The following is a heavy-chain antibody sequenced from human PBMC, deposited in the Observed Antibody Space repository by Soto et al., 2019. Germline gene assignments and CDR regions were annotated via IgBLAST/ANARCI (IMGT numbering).Heavy chain of an antibody. Sequence: QVQLVQSGAEVKKPGSSVKVSCKASGGTLSNYGISWVRQAPGQGLEWMGGIIPVFGTANYAQKFQGRVTSTADESTTTVYMAVSSLRSDATAVYYCARGDATKIVVTTYYGMDVWGQGTTVTVSS. CDR3: ARGDATKIVVTTYYGMDV. CDR2: IIPVFGTA. CDR1: GGTLSNYG. J-gene: IGHJ6*02. D-gene: IGHD4-17*01. V-gene: IGHV1-69*12.